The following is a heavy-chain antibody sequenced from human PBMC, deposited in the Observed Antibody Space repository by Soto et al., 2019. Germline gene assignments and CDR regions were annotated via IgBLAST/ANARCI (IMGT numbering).Heavy chain of an antibody. V-gene: IGHV1-18*04. CDR1: GYTFTSYG. J-gene: IGHJ6*01. CDR3: ARGGLRSDFWCGYYIVSGMDV. Sequence: GASVKVSCKASGYTFTSYGISWVRQAPGQGREGMGWISAYNGNTNYAQKLQGRVTMTTDTSTSTAYMELRSLRSDDTAVYYCARGGLRSDFWCGYYIVSGMDVWGQGTTVTVAS. CDR2: ISAYNGNT. D-gene: IGHD3-3*01.